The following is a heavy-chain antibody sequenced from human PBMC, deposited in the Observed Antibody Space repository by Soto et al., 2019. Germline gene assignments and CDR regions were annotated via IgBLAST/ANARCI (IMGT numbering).Heavy chain of an antibody. CDR2: IIPIFGTA. V-gene: IGHV1-69*01. CDR1: GYSITIYY. J-gene: IGHJ5*02. CDR3: ARAGGYCISTSCYINWFDH. Sequence: SVKLSCKASGYSITIYYMHWGRKDTRQGLEWMGGIIPIFGTATYAEKFRVRVTITADESTSTAYRELSSLRSEDTAVYYCARAGGYCISTSCYINWFDHWGQGTLVTVSS. D-gene: IGHD2-2*02.